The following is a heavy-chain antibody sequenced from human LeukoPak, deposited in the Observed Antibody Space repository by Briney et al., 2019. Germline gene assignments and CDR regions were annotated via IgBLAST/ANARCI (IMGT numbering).Heavy chain of an antibody. D-gene: IGHD6-6*01. CDR2: ISAYNGNT. CDR1: GYTFTSYG. V-gene: IGHV1-18*01. CDR3: ARAFGISSSSPYNYYYYMDV. J-gene: IGHJ6*03. Sequence: ASVKVSCKASGYTFTSYGISWVRQAPGQGLEWMGWISAYNGNTNYAQKLQGRVTMTTDTSTSTAYMELRSLRSDDTAVYYCARAFGISSSSPYNYYYYMDVWCKGTTVTVSS.